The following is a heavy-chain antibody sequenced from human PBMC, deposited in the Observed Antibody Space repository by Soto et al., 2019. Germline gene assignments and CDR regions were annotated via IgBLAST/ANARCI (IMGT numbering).Heavy chain of an antibody. D-gene: IGHD2-15*01. Sequence: SVKVSCKASGGTFSSYASSGVRQAPGQGLEWMGGIIPIFGTANYAQKFQGRATITADESTSTAYMELSSLRAEDTAVYYCARTDIVVVVATDEEYFQHWGQGTLVTVSS. CDR1: GGTFSSYA. V-gene: IGHV1-69*13. J-gene: IGHJ1*01. CDR3: ARTDIVVVVATDEEYFQH. CDR2: IIPIFGTA.